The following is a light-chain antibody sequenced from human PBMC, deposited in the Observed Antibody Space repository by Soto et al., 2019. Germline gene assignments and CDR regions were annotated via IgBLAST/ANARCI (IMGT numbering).Light chain of an antibody. CDR3: SSYTTGSNYVV. Sequence: QSVLTQPASVSGSPGQSITISCTGTSSDIGGYKYVSWYQQDPGKAPKLMIYEVSNRPSGVSNRFSGSKSGNTASLTISGLQAEDEADYYCSSYTTGSNYVVFGGGTKVTVL. CDR2: EVS. V-gene: IGLV2-14*01. J-gene: IGLJ2*01. CDR1: SSDIGGYKY.